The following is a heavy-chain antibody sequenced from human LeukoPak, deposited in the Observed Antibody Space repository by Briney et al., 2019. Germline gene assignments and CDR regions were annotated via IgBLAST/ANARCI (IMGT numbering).Heavy chain of an antibody. V-gene: IGHV4-39*07. CDR1: GGSISSSSYY. J-gene: IGHJ4*02. Sequence: PSETLSLTCTVSGGSISSSSYYWGWIRQPPGKGLEWIGSIYYSGSTYYNPSLKSRVTISVDTSKNQFSLKLSSVTAADTAVYYCARVGLHDSSGYQAYYFDYWGQGTLVTVSS. D-gene: IGHD3-22*01. CDR3: ARVGLHDSSGYQAYYFDY. CDR2: IYYSGST.